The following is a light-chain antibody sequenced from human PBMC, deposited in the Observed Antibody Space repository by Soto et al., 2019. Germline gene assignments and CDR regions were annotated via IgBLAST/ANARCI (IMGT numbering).Light chain of an antibody. CDR3: QLYDPSPRGYT. Sequence: PGARATLSCRTSQSVNSGYLAWYQQKPGQPPRLLIYGASSRATGSPDRFSGSGSGTDFTLTISRLEPEDFAVYYCQLYDPSPRGYTFGQGTKLEIK. CDR2: GAS. CDR1: QSVNSGY. J-gene: IGKJ2*01. V-gene: IGKV3-20*01.